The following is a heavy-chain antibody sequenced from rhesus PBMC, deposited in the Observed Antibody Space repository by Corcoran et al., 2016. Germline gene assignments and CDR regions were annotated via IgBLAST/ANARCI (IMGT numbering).Heavy chain of an antibody. V-gene: IGHV4-93*02. D-gene: IGHD3-16*01. CDR3: ASKDSGSYYSDWYFDL. CDR1: GGSIRSSNW. J-gene: IGHJ2*01. Sequence: QVQLQESGPAVVKPSETLSLTCAVSGGSIRSSNWWSWIRPPPGKGLGWIGRIYGSGGSTEYNPSLKSRVTISIDTSKNQFSLKLSSVTAADTAVYYCASKDSGSYYSDWYFDLWGPGTPITISS. CDR2: IYGSGGST.